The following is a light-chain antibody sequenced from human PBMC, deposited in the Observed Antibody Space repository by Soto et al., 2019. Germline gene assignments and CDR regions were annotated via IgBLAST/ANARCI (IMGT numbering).Light chain of an antibody. Sequence: DIQMTQFPSSLSASVGDRVTITCRASQDIEFYLAWYQQRPGEVPKLLMYHASTLQSGVPSRFSGSGYGTDFTLTISSLQPEDIATYYCQNYYKAAFTFGPGTNVGIK. CDR3: QNYYKAAFT. J-gene: IGKJ3*01. CDR1: QDIEFY. CDR2: HAS. V-gene: IGKV1-27*01.